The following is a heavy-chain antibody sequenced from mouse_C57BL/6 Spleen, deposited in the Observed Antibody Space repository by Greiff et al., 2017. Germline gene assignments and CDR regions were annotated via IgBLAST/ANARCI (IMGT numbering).Heavy chain of an antibody. CDR1: GYTFTEYT. J-gene: IGHJ1*03. CDR2: FYTGSGSI. D-gene: IGHD1-1*01. V-gene: IGHV1-62-2*01. CDR3: ARHEGAHFGSCHWYFDV. Sequence: QVQLQQSGAELVKPGASVKLSCKASGYTFTEYTIHWVKQRSGQGLEWIGWFYTGSGSIKYNETFKDQATLTAAKSSSTVYMELSRLTSEDSEVYFCARHEGAHFGSCHWYFDVWGTGTTVTVSS.